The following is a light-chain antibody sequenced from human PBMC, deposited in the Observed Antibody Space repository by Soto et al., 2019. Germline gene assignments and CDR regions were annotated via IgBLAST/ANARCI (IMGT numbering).Light chain of an antibody. J-gene: IGKJ5*01. V-gene: IGKV3-20*01. CDR3: EKYNSAPIT. CDR1: QSVSSTY. CDR2: GAS. Sequence: EIVLTQSPGTLSLSPGERATLSCRASQSVSSTYLAWYQQRPGQAPRLLIYGASSRATGIPDRFSGSGSGTDFTLTISSLQPEDVATYYCEKYNSAPITFGQGTRLENK.